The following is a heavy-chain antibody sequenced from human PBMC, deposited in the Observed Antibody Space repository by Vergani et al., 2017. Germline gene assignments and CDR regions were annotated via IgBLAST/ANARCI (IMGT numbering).Heavy chain of an antibody. D-gene: IGHD1-26*01. CDR2: IIPILGIA. V-gene: IGHV1-69*02. Sequence: QVQLVQSGAEVKKPGSSVKVSCKASGGTFSSYTISWVRQAPGQGLEWMGRIIPILGIANYAQKFQGRVTITADKSPSTAYMELSSLRSEDTAVYYCAKLVGATNYFDYWGQGTLVTVSS. CDR1: GGTFSSYT. CDR3: AKLVGATNYFDY. J-gene: IGHJ4*02.